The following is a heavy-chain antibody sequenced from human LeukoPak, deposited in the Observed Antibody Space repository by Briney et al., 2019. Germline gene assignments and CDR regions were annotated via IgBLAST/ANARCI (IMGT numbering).Heavy chain of an antibody. CDR2: INPKSGGT. J-gene: IGHJ4*02. CDR1: GYTFTSSG. V-gene: IGHV1-2*02. CDR3: ARSSSGWPLYFDC. D-gene: IGHD6-19*01. Sequence: GASVKVSCKASGYTFTSSGISWVRQAPGQGLEWMGWINPKSGGTKFAQKHQGGVTMTADTSIDTAYLELSNLKSDDTAIYYCARSSSGWPLYFDCWGQGTLVTVSS.